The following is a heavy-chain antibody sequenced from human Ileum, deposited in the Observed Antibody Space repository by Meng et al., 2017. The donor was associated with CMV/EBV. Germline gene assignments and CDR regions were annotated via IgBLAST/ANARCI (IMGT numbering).Heavy chain of an antibody. Sequence: GGSLRLSCAASGFTFSSFAMRWVRQAPGKGLEWVSVIYSGGIGTYYEDSVKGRFTISRDDSKNTLYLQMNSLRAEDTAVYYCAKRDPSSFDFWGQGTMVTVSS. CDR2: IYSGGIGT. CDR1: GFTFSSFA. V-gene: IGHV3-23*03. J-gene: IGHJ3*01. CDR3: AKRDPSSFDF.